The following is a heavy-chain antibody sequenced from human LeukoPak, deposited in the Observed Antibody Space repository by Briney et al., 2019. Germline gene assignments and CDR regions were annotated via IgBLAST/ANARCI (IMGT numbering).Heavy chain of an antibody. D-gene: IGHD6-19*01. J-gene: IGHJ4*02. CDR1: GGSISSDSYY. CDR3: ASLAVAGLSEGY. Sequence: SETLSLTCTVSGGSISSDSYYWPWIRQPPGKGLEWIASIYYSGSTYYNPSLKSRVTISVDTSRNQFSLKLSSVTAADTAVYYCASLAVAGLSEGYWGQGTLVIVSS. CDR2: IYYSGST. V-gene: IGHV4-39*01.